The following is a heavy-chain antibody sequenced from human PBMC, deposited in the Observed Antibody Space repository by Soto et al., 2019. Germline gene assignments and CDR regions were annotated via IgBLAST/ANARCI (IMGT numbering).Heavy chain of an antibody. D-gene: IGHD1-20*01. CDR2: ITPIFGTP. Sequence: QVQLVQSGAEVKKPGSSVEVSCKAVGGTFSSYAISWVRQAPGQGLEWMGGITPIFGTPNYAQKFQGRITVSADRSTSTVYIELSSLRSEDTAIYYCARGIRITSANGINDYGLDVWGQGTTVTVSS. V-gene: IGHV1-69*06. J-gene: IGHJ6*02. CDR3: ARGIRITSANGINDYGLDV. CDR1: GGTFSSYA.